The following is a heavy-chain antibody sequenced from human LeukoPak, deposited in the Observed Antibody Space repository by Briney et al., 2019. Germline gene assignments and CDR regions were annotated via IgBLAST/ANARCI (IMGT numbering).Heavy chain of an antibody. D-gene: IGHD5-18*01. V-gene: IGHV4-4*07. J-gene: IGHJ4*02. Sequence: SETLSLTCTVSGVSISSYYWSWIRQPAGKGLEWIGRIYTSGSTNYNPSLKSRVTISLDTSKNQFSLKLSSVTAVDTAVYYCARDTAMGKWGQGTLVTVSS. CDR2: IYTSGST. CDR1: GVSISSYY. CDR3: ARDTAMGK.